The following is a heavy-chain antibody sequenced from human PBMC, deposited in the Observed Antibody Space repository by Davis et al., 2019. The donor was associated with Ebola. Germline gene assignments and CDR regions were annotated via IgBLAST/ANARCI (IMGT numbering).Heavy chain of an antibody. CDR2: MYYNGSA. CDR3: ARRWKTGTTKAVAFDI. J-gene: IGHJ3*02. V-gene: IGHV4-59*08. Sequence: GSLRLSCTVSGGSISSYYWSWIRQPPGKGLEWIGYMYYNGSANYNPSLKSRVTISVDTSKNQFSLKLSSVTAADTAVYYCARRWKTGTTKAVAFDIWGQGTMVTVSS. D-gene: IGHD1-7*01. CDR1: GGSISSYY.